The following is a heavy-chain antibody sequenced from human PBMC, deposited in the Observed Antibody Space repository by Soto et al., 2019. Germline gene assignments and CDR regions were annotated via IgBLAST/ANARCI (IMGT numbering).Heavy chain of an antibody. CDR3: ASQGVDIVLVTAAHGHYYGMDV. D-gene: IGHD2-2*03. Sequence: SETLSLTCTVSGGSISSSSYYWGWIRQPPGKGLEWIGSIYYSGSTYYNPSLKSRVTISVDTSKNQFSLKLSSVTAADTAVYYCASQGVDIVLVTAAHGHYYGMDVWGQWTTVT. V-gene: IGHV4-39*01. CDR2: IYYSGST. J-gene: IGHJ6*02. CDR1: GGSISSSSYY.